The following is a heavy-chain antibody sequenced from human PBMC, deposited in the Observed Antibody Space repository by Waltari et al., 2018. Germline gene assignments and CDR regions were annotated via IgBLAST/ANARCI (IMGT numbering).Heavy chain of an antibody. J-gene: IGHJ6*03. CDR1: GFTFSSYG. CDR2: IRYDGSNK. Sequence: QVQLVESGGGVVQPGGSLRLSCAASGFTFSSYGMHWVRQAPGKGLEWVAFIRYDGSNKYYADSVKGRFTISRDNSKNTLYLQMNSLRAEDTAVYYCAKAGVVVVVAATPSMDVWGKGTTVTVSS. CDR3: AKAGVVVVVAATPSMDV. V-gene: IGHV3-30*02. D-gene: IGHD2-15*01.